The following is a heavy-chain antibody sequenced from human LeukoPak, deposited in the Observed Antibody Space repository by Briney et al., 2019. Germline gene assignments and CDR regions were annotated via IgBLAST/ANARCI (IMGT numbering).Heavy chain of an antibody. Sequence: PGGSLRLSCAASGFTFDDYAMHWVRQAPGKGLEWVSGISWNSGSIGYADSVKGRFTISRDNAKYSLYLQMNSLRAEDTALYYCSGYCSTTSCYAGPYDAFDIWGQGTMATVSS. CDR2: ISWNSGSI. J-gene: IGHJ3*02. CDR1: GFTFDDYA. CDR3: SGYCSTTSCYAGPYDAFDI. D-gene: IGHD2-2*01. V-gene: IGHV3-9*01.